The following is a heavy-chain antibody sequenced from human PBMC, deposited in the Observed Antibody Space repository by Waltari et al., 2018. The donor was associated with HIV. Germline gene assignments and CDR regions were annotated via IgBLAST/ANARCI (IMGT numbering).Heavy chain of an antibody. CDR2: IYPGDSDT. Sequence: EVQLVQPGAEVKKPGESLTISCKGSGYSFTSYWIAWLRPMPGKGLEWMGIIYPGDSDTRYSPSFQGQVTISADKSISTAYLQWSSLKASDTAMYYCARHGSGSAYYYYYGMDVWGQGTTVTVSS. CDR1: GYSFTSYW. J-gene: IGHJ6*02. CDR3: ARHGSGSAYYYYYGMDV. D-gene: IGHD3-10*01. V-gene: IGHV5-51*01.